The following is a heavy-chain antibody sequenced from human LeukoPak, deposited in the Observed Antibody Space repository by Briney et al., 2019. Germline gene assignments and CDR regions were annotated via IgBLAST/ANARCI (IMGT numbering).Heavy chain of an antibody. CDR3: ASSPYYFDSGGFYYVENFDY. D-gene: IGHD3-22*01. V-gene: IGHV3-30*03. J-gene: IGHJ4*02. CDR2: ISYDGTNK. CDR1: GFTFSDYY. Sequence: GGSLRLSCAASGFTFSDYYMSWIRQAPGKGLEWVAVISYDGTNKYYADFVKGRFTISRDNSKNTLYLQVNSLRPEDTAVYYCASSPYYFDSGGFYYVENFDYWGQGTLVTVSS.